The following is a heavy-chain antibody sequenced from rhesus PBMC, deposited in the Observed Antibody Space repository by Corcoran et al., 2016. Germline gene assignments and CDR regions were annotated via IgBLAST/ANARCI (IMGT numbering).Heavy chain of an antibody. CDR3: ARVNSYSYYFDY. V-gene: IGHV2-1*01. CDR1: GFSLSTSGMC. Sequence: QVTLKESGPALVKPTQTLTLTCTFSGFSLSTSGMCVGWIRQPSRKTLEWLALIYWDDDKRYSTSLKSRLTISKYTSKNQVVLTMTNMDPVDTATYYCARVNSYSYYFDYWGQGVLVTVSS. D-gene: IGHD5-36*02. CDR2: IYWDDDK. J-gene: IGHJ4*01.